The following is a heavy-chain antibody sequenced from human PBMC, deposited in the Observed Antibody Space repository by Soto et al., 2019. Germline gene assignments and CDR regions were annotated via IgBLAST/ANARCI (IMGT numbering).Heavy chain of an antibody. CDR3: ATGHRDDLVGATAGVWYFDL. CDR1: GFTFSTYG. CDR2: ISYDGSNK. V-gene: IGHV3-30*03. D-gene: IGHD1-26*01. J-gene: IGHJ2*01. Sequence: QVQLVESGGGVVQPGRSLRLSCAASGFTFSTYGMHWVRQAPGKGLEWVAVISYDGSNKYYVDSVKGRFTISRDNSKNTLYLQRSSLRDEGTAIYYCATGHRDDLVGATAGVWYFDLWVRGTLVTVSS.